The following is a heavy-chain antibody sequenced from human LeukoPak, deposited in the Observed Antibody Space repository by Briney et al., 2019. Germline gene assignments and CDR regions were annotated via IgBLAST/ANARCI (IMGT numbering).Heavy chain of an antibody. D-gene: IGHD6-19*01. CDR3: ARGPIAVAGNASWDY. Sequence: SVKVSCKASGGTFSSYAISLVRQAPGQGLEWMGRIIPIFGTANYAQKFQGRATITTDESTSTAYMELSSLRSEDTAVYYCARGPIAVAGNASWDYWGQGTLVTVPS. V-gene: IGHV1-69*05. CDR1: GGTFSSYA. CDR2: IIPIFGTA. J-gene: IGHJ4*02.